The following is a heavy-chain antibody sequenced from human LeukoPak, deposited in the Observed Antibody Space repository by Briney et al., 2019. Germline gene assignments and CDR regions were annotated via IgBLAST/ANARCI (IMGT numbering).Heavy chain of an antibody. V-gene: IGHV4-59*11. J-gene: IGHJ3*02. CDR3: AKDLVTVTKGFDI. D-gene: IGHD4-17*01. CDR2: ISYIGST. Sequence: PSETLSLTCAVSDDSFSSHYWTWIRQPPGKGLEWIGYISYIGSTNYNPSLKSRVTISIDTSKNQFSLKLSSVTAADTAVYYCAKDLVTVTKGFDIWGQGTMVSVSS. CDR1: DDSFSSHY.